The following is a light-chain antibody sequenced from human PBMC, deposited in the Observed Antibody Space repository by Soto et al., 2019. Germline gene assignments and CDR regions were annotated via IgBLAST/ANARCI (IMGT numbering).Light chain of an antibody. Sequence: PSTLSPSLRSTVTITRGASQSISTWLAWYQQEPGKAPKLLIHKASSLQSGVPSRFSGSGSGTDFTLTISSLHPDDFATYYCQQYNSYSPAFGQGTKV. CDR2: KAS. CDR3: QQYNSYSPA. J-gene: IGKJ1*01. V-gene: IGKV1-5*03. CDR1: QSISTW.